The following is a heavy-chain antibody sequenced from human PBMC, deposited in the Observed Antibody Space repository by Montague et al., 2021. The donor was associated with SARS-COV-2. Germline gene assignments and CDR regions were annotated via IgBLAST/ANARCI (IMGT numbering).Heavy chain of an antibody. J-gene: IGHJ2*01. V-gene: IGHV4-34*01. Sequence: KKNRGSTKYNPSLKSRVTISIDKSKNQLSLNLYSATAADTDLYYCAKEEDWGSFWYFDLCGRGTLVNVAS. CDR3: AKEEDWGSFWYFDL. CDR2: KKNRGST. D-gene: IGHD7-27*01.